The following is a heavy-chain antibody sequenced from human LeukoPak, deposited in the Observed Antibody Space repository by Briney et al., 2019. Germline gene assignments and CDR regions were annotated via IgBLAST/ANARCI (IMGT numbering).Heavy chain of an antibody. CDR3: ASMPRSRAIVNYYAMEG. D-gene: IGHD1-14*01. CDR2: MYSGGTT. CDR1: GFSINSNY. V-gene: IGHV3-66*02. J-gene: IGHJ6*02. Sequence: AGSLRLSCVASGFSINSNYRMWIRQAPGKGLEWVSVMYSGGTTYYADSLKGRFTFSRDDSKNPVYLQMNSLRIVDSATYHCASMPRSRAIVNYYAMEGWGQGTAVTVSS.